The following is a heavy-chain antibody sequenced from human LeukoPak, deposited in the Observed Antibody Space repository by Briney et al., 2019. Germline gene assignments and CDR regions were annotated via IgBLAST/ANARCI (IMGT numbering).Heavy chain of an antibody. CDR2: INHSGST. D-gene: IGHD3-22*01. V-gene: IGHV4-34*01. CDR3: ARAYADYYDSSGYFYFDY. J-gene: IGHJ4*02. CDR1: GGSFSGYY. Sequence: SETLSLTCAVYGGSFSGYYWSWIRQPPGKGLEWIGEINHSGSTNYNPSLKSRVTISADTSKNQFSLKLSSVTAADTAVYYCARAYADYYDSSGYFYFDYWGQGTLVTVSS.